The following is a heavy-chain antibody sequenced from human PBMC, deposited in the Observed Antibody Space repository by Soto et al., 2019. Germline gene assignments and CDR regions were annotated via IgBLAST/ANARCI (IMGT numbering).Heavy chain of an antibody. V-gene: IGHV4-59*02. CDR1: GGSVSPYY. D-gene: IGHD4-17*01. J-gene: IGHJ6*02. CDR2: IYYSGYT. CDR3: ARVMTTHDYAMYV. Sequence: SETLSLTCAVSGGSVSPYYWMWLRQPPGKGLEWIGYIYYSGYTKYNPSLKGRVTISVETSKNKFSLRQRSVTAADTAVYYCARVMTTHDYAMYVWGQGTTVTVSS.